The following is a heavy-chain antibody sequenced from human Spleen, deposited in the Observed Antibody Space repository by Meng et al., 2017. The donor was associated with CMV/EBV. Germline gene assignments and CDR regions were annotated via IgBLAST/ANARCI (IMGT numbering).Heavy chain of an antibody. V-gene: IGHV3-23*01. CDR1: GFTFSSYA. CDR2: ISGSGGST. D-gene: IGHD1-26*01. J-gene: IGHJ5*02. Sequence: GESLKISCAASGFTFSSYAMSWVRQAPGKGLEWVSAISGSGGSTYYADSVKGRFTISRDNSKNTLYLQMNRLRAEDAAIYYCAKGIPATKKLRGTPGGWFDPWGQGTLVTVSS. CDR3: AKGIPATKKLRGTPGGWFDP.